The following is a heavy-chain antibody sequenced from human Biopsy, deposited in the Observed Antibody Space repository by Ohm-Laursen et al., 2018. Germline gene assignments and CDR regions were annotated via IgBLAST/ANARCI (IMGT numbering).Heavy chain of an antibody. V-gene: IGHV4-31*03. Sequence: TLSLTCTVSGVSINGGRYYWNWIRHHPGKGLEWIGNIFYSANTYYNPSLKSRVTISVDTSRNHFSLRLSSLTAVDTAVYYCARGSNDFGGLYFPRWGQGTLLTVSS. D-gene: IGHD4-23*01. CDR2: IFYSANT. CDR1: GVSINGGRYY. CDR3: ARGSNDFGGLYFPR. J-gene: IGHJ4*02.